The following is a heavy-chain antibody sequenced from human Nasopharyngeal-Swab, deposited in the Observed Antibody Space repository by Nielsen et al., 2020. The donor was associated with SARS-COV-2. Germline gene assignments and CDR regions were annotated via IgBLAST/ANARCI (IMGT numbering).Heavy chain of an antibody. Sequence: GGSLRLSCAASGFTFSSYSMNWVRQAPGKGLEWVSYISSSSSTIYYADSVKGRFTISRDNAKNSLYLQMNSLRDEDTAVYYCARDGGSGWWGWYFELWGRGTLVTVSS. D-gene: IGHD6-19*01. V-gene: IGHV3-48*02. CDR2: ISSSSSTI. CDR1: GFTFSSYS. CDR3: ARDGGSGWWGWYFEL. J-gene: IGHJ2*01.